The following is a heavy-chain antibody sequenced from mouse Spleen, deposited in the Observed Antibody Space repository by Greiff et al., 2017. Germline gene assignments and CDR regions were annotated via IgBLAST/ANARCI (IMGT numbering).Heavy chain of an antibody. D-gene: IGHD2-4*01. V-gene: IGHV5-16*01. CDR2: INYDGSST. CDR3: ARDDYDGFAY. CDR1: GFTFSDYY. J-gene: IGHJ3*01. Sequence: EVKLMESEGGLVQPGSSMKLSCTASGFTFSDYYMAWVRQVPEKGLEWVANINYDGSSTYYLDSLKSRFIISRDNAKNILYLQMSSLKSEDTATYYCARDDYDGFAYWGQGTLVTVSA.